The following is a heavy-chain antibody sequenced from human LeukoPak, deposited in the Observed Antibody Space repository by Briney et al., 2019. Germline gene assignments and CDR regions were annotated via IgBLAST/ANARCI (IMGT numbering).Heavy chain of an antibody. D-gene: IGHD3-22*01. J-gene: IGHJ4*02. CDR3: ARDGYYYDSSGYFFDY. V-gene: IGHV1-69*13. CDR1: GGTFSSYA. Sequence: SVMVSCKASGGTFSSYAISWVRQAPGQGLEWMGGIIPIFGTANYAQKFQGRVTITADESTSTAYMELSSLRSEDTAVYYCARDGYYYDSSGYFFDYWGQGTLVTVSS. CDR2: IIPIFGTA.